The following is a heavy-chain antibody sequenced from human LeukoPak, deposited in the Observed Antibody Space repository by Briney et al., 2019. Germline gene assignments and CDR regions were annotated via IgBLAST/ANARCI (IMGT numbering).Heavy chain of an antibody. V-gene: IGHV4-59*12. CDR1: GGSISSYY. Sequence: SETLSLTCTVSGGSISSYYWSWIRQPPGKGLEWIGYIYYSGSTNYNPSLKSRVTISVDTSKNQFSLKLSSVTAADTAVYYCARARRYSSSWFPANWFDPWGQGTLVTVSS. CDR2: IYYSGST. J-gene: IGHJ5*02. D-gene: IGHD6-13*01. CDR3: ARARRYSSSWFPANWFDP.